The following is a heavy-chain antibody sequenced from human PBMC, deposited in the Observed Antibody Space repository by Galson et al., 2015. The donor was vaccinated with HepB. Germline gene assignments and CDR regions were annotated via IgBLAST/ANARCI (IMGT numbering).Heavy chain of an antibody. J-gene: IGHJ6*02. CDR3: ARVDSSGYYSVLSYYYYGMDV. V-gene: IGHV3-7*03. CDR1: GFTFSSYW. Sequence: SLRLSCAASGFTFSSYWMSWVRQAPGKGLEWVANIKQDGSEKYYVDSVKGRFTISRDNAKNSLYLQMNSLRAEDTAVYYCARVDSSGYYSVLSYYYYGMDVWGQGTTVTVSS. D-gene: IGHD3-22*01. CDR2: IKQDGSEK.